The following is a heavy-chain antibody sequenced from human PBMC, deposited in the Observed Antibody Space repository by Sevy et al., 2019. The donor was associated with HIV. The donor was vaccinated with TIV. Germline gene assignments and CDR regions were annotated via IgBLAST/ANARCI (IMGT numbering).Heavy chain of an antibody. Sequence: ASVKVSCKASGYTFTTYGIIWVRQAPGQRLEWVGWISTYNGVTNYTPSLQGRVTLTTDTSTNTAYMELRSLRSDDTAVYFCSRDDLYGTSSSVEDHWGQGTLVTVSS. CDR1: GYTFTTYG. CDR2: ISTYNGVT. D-gene: IGHD6-6*01. V-gene: IGHV1-18*01. J-gene: IGHJ4*02. CDR3: SRDDLYGTSSSVEDH.